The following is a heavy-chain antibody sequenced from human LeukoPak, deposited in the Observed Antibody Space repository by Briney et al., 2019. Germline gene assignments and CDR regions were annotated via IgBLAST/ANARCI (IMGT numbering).Heavy chain of an antibody. Sequence: GGSLRLSYASSGFLFSTYEMDWLRRAPGKGLDWFSYISISDGTTYYADSVKGRFTISRDNAKNSLSLQMKILSAEDTAVYYYVRELVPQSINSGYDSFHIWGQGTMVTVSS. CDR1: GFLFSTYE. J-gene: IGHJ3*02. CDR2: ISISDGTT. CDR3: VRELVPQSINSGYDSFHI. D-gene: IGHD1-26*01. V-gene: IGHV3-48*03.